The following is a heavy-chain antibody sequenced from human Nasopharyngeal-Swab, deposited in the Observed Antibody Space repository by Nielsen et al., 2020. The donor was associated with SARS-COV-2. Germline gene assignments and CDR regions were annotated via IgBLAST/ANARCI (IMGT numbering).Heavy chain of an antibody. Sequence: GESLKISCQGSEYSFTGYWIGWVRQIPGKGLEWMGIIYPGDSDTRYSPSFQGQVTISVDKSIGTAYLQWSSLKASDTAIYYCARLALGYCSGGSCYSWYFDYWGQGTLVSVSS. D-gene: IGHD2-15*01. CDR3: ARLALGYCSGGSCYSWYFDY. J-gene: IGHJ4*02. CDR2: IYPGDSDT. V-gene: IGHV5-51*01. CDR1: EYSFTGYW.